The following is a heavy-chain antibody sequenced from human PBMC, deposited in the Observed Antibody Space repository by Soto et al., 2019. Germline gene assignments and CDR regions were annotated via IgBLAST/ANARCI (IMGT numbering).Heavy chain of an antibody. D-gene: IGHD5-12*01. J-gene: IGHJ5*02. CDR1: GGSISYYY. V-gene: IGHV4-59*08. CDR3: ARAGVATIYPGNNWFDP. Sequence: SETLSLTCTVSGGSISYYYWSWIRQPPGKELEWIGSIYYSGSTNYNPSLKSRVTISVDTSKNQFSLNLSFVTAADTAMYYCARAGVATIYPGNNWFDPWGQGTLVTVSS. CDR2: IYYSGST.